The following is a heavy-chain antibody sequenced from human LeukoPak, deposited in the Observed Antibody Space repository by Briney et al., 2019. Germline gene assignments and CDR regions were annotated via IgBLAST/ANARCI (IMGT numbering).Heavy chain of an antibody. CDR2: IYDSGGT. J-gene: IGHJ5*02. CDR1: GGSFSGYY. CDR3: ARHYGP. Sequence: MSSETLSLTCAVYGGSFSGYYWSWIRQPPGKGLEWIGSIYDSGGTYYNPSLKSRVTISVDTSKNQFSLKLNSVTAADTAVYYCARHYGPWGQGTLVTVSS. V-gene: IGHV4-34*01. D-gene: IGHD3-16*01.